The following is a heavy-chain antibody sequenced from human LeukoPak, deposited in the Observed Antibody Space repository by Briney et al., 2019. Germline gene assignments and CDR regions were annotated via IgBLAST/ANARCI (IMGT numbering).Heavy chain of an antibody. Sequence: PSETLSLTCAVSGYSISSGYYWGWIRQPPGKGLEWIGSIYHSGSTYYSPSLKSRVTISVDTSKNQFSLKLSSVTAADTAVYYCARHDSSGWYDDYFDYWGQGTLVTVSS. D-gene: IGHD6-19*01. CDR3: ARHDSSGWYDDYFDY. V-gene: IGHV4-38-2*01. CDR1: GYSISSGYY. J-gene: IGHJ4*02. CDR2: IYHSGST.